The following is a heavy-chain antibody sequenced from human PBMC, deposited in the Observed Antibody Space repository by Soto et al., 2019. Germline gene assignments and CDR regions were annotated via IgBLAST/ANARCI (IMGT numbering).Heavy chain of an antibody. D-gene: IGHD1-1*01. J-gene: IGHJ4*02. Sequence: GGSLRLSCVGSGFIFSSFTVTWVRQAPGMGLQYLASISKSSSLIYYADSVRGRFIISRDNSKDSVFLQMYSLRAEDTAMYYCVRGDDRVDWGQGTLVTVSS. CDR2: ISKSSSLI. CDR3: VRGDDRVD. CDR1: GFIFSSFT. V-gene: IGHV3-21*01.